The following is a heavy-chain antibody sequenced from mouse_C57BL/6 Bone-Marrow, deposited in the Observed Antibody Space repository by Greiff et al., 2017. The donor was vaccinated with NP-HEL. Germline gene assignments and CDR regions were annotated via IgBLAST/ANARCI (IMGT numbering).Heavy chain of an antibody. CDR3: ARNEIYDGYYCWYFDV. V-gene: IGHV2-9-1*01. D-gene: IGHD2-3*01. Sequence: QVQLKESGPGLVAPSQSLSITCTVSGFSLTSYAISWVRQPPGQGLEWLGVIWPGGGTNYNSALKSRLSICTDNSKSPVFLKMNSLQTDETDRYYCARNEIYDGYYCWYFDVWGTGTTVTVSS. J-gene: IGHJ1*03. CDR2: IWPGGGT. CDR1: GFSLTSYA.